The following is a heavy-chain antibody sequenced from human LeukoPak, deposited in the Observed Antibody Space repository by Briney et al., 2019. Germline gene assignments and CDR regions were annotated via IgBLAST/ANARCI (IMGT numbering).Heavy chain of an antibody. Sequence: SETLSLTCTVSGGSISSYYWGWIRQPAGKGLEWIGRIYTSGGTNYNASLKSRVSMSVDTSKNQFSLKLSSVTAADTAVFYCARENSRSYREFDYWGQGTLVTVSS. CDR1: GGSISSYY. V-gene: IGHV4-4*07. J-gene: IGHJ4*02. D-gene: IGHD1-26*01. CDR2: IYTSGGT. CDR3: ARENSRSYREFDY.